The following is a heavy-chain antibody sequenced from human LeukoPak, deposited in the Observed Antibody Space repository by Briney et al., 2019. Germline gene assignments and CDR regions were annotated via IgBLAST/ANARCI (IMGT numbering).Heavy chain of an antibody. CDR1: GFTFSSCA. D-gene: IGHD6-19*01. Sequence: PGGSLRLSCSASGFTFSSCAMSWVRQAPGKGLQWVSSITGSGATSYYADSVRGRFIVSRDNSKNTLYLEMNSLRAEDTAVYYCARHWGYSSGLDYWGQGTLVTVSS. V-gene: IGHV3-23*01. CDR3: ARHWGYSSGLDY. CDR2: ITGSGATS. J-gene: IGHJ4*02.